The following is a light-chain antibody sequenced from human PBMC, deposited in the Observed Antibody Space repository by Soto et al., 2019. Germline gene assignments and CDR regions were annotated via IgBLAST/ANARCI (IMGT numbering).Light chain of an antibody. J-gene: IGLJ2*01. CDR2: LNSDGSH. CDR3: QTWGTGIRV. V-gene: IGLV4-69*01. Sequence: QPVLTQSPSASASLGASVKLTCTLSSRNSSYTIAWHQQQPEKGPRYLMKLNSDGSHSKGDGIPDRFSGSSSGAERYLTISSLQSEDEADYYCQTWGTGIRVFGGGTKVTVL. CDR1: SRNSSYT.